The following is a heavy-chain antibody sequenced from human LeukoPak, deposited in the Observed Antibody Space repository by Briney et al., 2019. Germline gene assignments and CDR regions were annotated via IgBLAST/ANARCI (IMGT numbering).Heavy chain of an antibody. CDR3: AREDTPMVNPFDY. D-gene: IGHD5-18*01. CDR1: GGSFSGYY. CDR2: INHSGST. V-gene: IGHV4-34*01. J-gene: IGHJ4*02. Sequence: KPSETLSLTCAVYGGSFSGYYWSWIRQPPGKGLEWIGEINHSGSTYYNPSLKSRVTISVDTSKNQFSLRLRYVTAADTAVYYCAREDTPMVNPFDYWGQGTLVTVSS.